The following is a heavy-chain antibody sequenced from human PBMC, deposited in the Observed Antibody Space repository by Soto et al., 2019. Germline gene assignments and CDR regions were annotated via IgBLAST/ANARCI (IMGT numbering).Heavy chain of an antibody. D-gene: IGHD3-10*01. Sequence: QVQLVESGGGLVKPGGSLRLSCAASGFTFKNYNMSWIRQAPDKGLEWVSSISSGGSNMYYTDSVKGRFTISRDNAKNSLYLQMDRLRAEDSAVFYWVGGSHFAGYWGQGTLVTVSS. V-gene: IGHV3-11*01. CDR1: GFTFKNYN. CDR3: VGGSHFAGY. J-gene: IGHJ4*02. CDR2: ISSGGSNM.